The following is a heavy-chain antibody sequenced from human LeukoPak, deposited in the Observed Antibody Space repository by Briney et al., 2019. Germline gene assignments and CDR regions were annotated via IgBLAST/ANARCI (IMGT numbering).Heavy chain of an antibody. CDR2: IRYDGSNK. Sequence: QSGGSLRLSCAASGFTFSSYGMHWVRQAPGKGLEWVAFIRYDGSNKYYADSVKGRFTISRDNSKNTLYLQMNSLRAEDTAVYYCASITMVRGVTTQIDYWGQGTLVTVSS. D-gene: IGHD3-10*01. CDR1: GFTFSSYG. V-gene: IGHV3-30*02. CDR3: ASITMVRGVTTQIDY. J-gene: IGHJ4*02.